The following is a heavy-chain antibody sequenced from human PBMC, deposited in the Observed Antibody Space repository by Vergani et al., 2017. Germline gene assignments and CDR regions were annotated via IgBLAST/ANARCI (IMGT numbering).Heavy chain of an antibody. CDR1: GYTFSNYG. V-gene: IGHV1-18*01. D-gene: IGHD5-18*01. CDR2: ISFYNGNT. J-gene: IGHJ4*02. CDR3: ASKRSPRYNYGWIDDI. Sequence: QVQLLQSGAEVKKPGASVKVSCKASGYTFSNYGITWVRQAPGQGLEWVAWISFYNGNTKYARNVQGRVTLTTDTSTSTAYMELRSLRFDDTAVYYCASKRSPRYNYGWIDDIWGQGTLVTVSS.